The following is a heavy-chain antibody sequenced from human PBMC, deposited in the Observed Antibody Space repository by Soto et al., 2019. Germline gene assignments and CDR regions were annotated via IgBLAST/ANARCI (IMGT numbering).Heavy chain of an antibody. CDR2: MFYSGST. V-gene: IGHV4-59*01. D-gene: IGHD3-10*02. Sequence: QVQLQESGPGLVKPSETLSLTCTVSGGCMSSYYWSWIRQPPGKGLEWIGFMFYSGSTSYNPSLKSRVTITVDTSENQFSLKLRSVTAADTAVYYCSSMIGDPVLSFDSWGQGTLVAVSS. J-gene: IGHJ4*02. CDR3: SSMIGDPVLSFDS. CDR1: GGCMSSYY.